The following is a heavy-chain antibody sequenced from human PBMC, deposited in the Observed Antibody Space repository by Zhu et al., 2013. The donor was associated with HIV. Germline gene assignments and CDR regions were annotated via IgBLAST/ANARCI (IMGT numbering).Heavy chain of an antibody. CDR1: GGSFSGYY. D-gene: IGHD3-22*01. CDR2: INHSGST. CDR3: ARETYYYDSSGPPSDY. Sequence: QVQLQQWGAGLLKPSETLSLTCAVYGGSFSGYYWSWIRQPPGKGLEWIGEINHSGSTNYNPSLKSRVTISVDTSKNQFSLKLSSVTAADTAVYYCARETYYYDSSGPPSDYWGQGTLVTVSS. J-gene: IGHJ4*02. V-gene: IGHV4-34*01.